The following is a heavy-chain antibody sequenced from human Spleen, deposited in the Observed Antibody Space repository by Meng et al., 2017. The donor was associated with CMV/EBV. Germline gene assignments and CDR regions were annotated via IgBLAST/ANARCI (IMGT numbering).Heavy chain of an antibody. CDR1: GFTFSSYA. CDR3: AKDSWLDIVVVPAAMGYYYYGMDV. CDR2: ISGSGGST. J-gene: IGHJ6*02. D-gene: IGHD2-2*03. Sequence: LSLTCAASGFTFSSYAMSWVRQAPGKGLEWVSAISGSGGSTYYADSVKGRFTISRDNSKNTLYLQMNSLRAEDTAVYYCAKDSWLDIVVVPAAMGYYYYGMDVWGQGTTVTVSS. V-gene: IGHV3-23*01.